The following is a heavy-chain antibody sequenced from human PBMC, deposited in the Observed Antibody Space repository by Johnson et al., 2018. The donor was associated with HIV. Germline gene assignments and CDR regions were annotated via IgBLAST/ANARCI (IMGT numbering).Heavy chain of an antibody. CDR2: ISNDGSNK. CDR1: GFTFSSYA. V-gene: IGHV3-30-3*01. CDR3: AREGGALDAFDI. D-gene: IGHD1-26*01. Sequence: QVQLVESGGGVVQPGRSLRLSCAASGFTFSSYAMHWVRQAPGKGLEWVAVISNDGSNKYYADSVKGRFTISRDNSKNTLYLQMNSLRAEDTAVYYCAREGGALDAFDIWGQGTMVTVSS. J-gene: IGHJ3*02.